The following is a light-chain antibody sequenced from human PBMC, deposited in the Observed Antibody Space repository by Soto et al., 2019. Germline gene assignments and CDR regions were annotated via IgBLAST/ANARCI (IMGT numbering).Light chain of an antibody. V-gene: IGLV1-44*01. CDR2: SDN. J-gene: IGLJ1*01. Sequence: QSVLTQPPSASGTPGQRVTISCSGSSSNIGTYSVSWYQQFPGTAPRLLIYSDNQRPSGVPDRFSASKSGASASLAISGLQSEDEADYYCCSYAGSYTYVFGTGTKVTVL. CDR3: CSYAGSYTYV. CDR1: SSNIGTYS.